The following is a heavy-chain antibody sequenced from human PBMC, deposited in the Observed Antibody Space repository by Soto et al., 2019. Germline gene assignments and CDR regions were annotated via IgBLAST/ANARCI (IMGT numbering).Heavy chain of an antibody. CDR3: TKDRVPDGIYSFDY. V-gene: IGHV3-23*03. CDR1: GFSFSDYS. Sequence: PGGSLRLSCAASGFSFSDYSMNWVRQAPGKGLEWVSFIDIGGTTTYYRDSVKGRFTIFKDKSMNTVYLQMNSLTVEDAAVYFCTKDRVPDGIYSFDYWGQGALVTVSS. CDR2: IDIGGTTT. D-gene: IGHD2-15*01. J-gene: IGHJ4*02.